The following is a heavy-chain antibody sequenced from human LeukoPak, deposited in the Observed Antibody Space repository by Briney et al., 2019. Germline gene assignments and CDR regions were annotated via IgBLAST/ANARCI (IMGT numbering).Heavy chain of an antibody. V-gene: IGHV6-1*01. CDR3: AGGGAAAGTNWLDP. D-gene: IGHD6-13*01. Sequence: SQTLSLTCAIAGDSFSSNIAAWNWIRQSPSRGLEWLGRTYYRSKWYNEYAVSVKSRIIINPDTSKNQFSLQLKSVTPEDTAVYYCAGGGAAAGTNWLDPWGQGTLVTVSS. J-gene: IGHJ5*02. CDR1: GDSFSSNIAA. CDR2: TYYRSKWYN.